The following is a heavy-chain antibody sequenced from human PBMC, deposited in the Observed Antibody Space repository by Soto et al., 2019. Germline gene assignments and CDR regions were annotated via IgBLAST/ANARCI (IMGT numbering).Heavy chain of an antibody. J-gene: IGHJ4*02. D-gene: IGHD2-8*01. Sequence: GGSLRLSCAASGFIFTNYDMTWVRQAPGKGLEWVSTISGSGGSTNYADSVKGRFTISRDNSKNALFLQMSSLRAEDTAVYYCAKEGPVSMFDCWGQGTLVTVSS. CDR3: AKEGPVSMFDC. CDR1: GFIFTNYD. V-gene: IGHV3-23*01. CDR2: ISGSGGST.